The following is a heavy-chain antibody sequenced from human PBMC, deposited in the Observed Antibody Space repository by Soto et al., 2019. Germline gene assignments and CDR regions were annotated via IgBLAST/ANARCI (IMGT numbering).Heavy chain of an antibody. CDR1: GDTISIYA. J-gene: IGHJ4*02. D-gene: IGHD3-22*01. V-gene: IGHV1-69*06. Sequence: SVKGYCKTSGDTISIYASGWGRQAPDQGLEWMGGIIPIFGTANYAQKFQGRVTITADKSTSTAYMELSSLRSEDTAVYYCARGTRTYYYDSSGYYYYRYWVQGTLVLGFS. CDR2: IIPIFGTA. CDR3: ARGTRTYYYDSSGYYYYRY.